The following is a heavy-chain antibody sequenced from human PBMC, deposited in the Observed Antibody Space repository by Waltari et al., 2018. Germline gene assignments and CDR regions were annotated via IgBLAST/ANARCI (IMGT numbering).Heavy chain of an antibody. D-gene: IGHD2-15*01. CDR3: VRLEDCSGPGGNCYSGDIFAMDV. CDR2: INHAGFT. Sequence: QVQLLQWGAGILQPSATLSLTCGVYGGSLSTYCWGWIRQPPGKGLEWIGEINHAGFTNYNPSLRSRVSLLVDTSKSQFSLKVNTVTAADTAVYYCVRLEDCSGPGGNCYSGDIFAMDVWGQGTTVTVSS. V-gene: IGHV4-34*02. CDR1: GGSLSTYC. J-gene: IGHJ6*02.